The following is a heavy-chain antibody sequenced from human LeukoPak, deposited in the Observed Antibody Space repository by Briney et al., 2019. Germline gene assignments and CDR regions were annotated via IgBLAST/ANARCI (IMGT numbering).Heavy chain of an antibody. J-gene: IGHJ5*02. V-gene: IGHV1-2*02. CDR1: GYTFTGYY. D-gene: IGHD6-13*01. CDR3: ARTREYSSSWYFPPFDP. CDR2: INPNSGRT. Sequence: ASVKVSCKASGYTFTGYYMNWVRQAPGQGLEWMGWINPNSGRTSYARNFQGRVIMTRDSSINTAYMELSGLTSNDTTVYYCARTREYSSSWYFPPFDPWGQGTLVTISS.